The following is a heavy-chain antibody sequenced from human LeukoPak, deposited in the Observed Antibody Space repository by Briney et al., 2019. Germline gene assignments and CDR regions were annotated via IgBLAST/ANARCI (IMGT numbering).Heavy chain of an antibody. CDR3: ARDACYYGSGRYSYYYYYYMDV. V-gene: IGHV1-46*01. CDR1: GYTFTSYY. D-gene: IGHD3-10*01. Sequence: GASVKVSCKASGYTFTSYYMHWVRQAPGQGLEWMGIINPSGGSTSYAQKFQGRVTMTRDTSTSTVYMELSSLRSEDTAVYYGARDACYYGSGRYSYYYYYYMDVWGKGTTVTISS. CDR2: INPSGGST. J-gene: IGHJ6*03.